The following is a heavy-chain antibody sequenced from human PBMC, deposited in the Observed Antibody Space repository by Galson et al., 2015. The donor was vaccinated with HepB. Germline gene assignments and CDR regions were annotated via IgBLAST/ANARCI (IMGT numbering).Heavy chain of an antibody. V-gene: IGHV3-23*01. D-gene: IGHD6-19*01. CDR3: ARVDGAVAGLDY. CDR1: GFTFDNYA. Sequence: SLRLSCAASGFTFDNYAMTWVRQAPGKGLEWVSAVSVDGGATYHADSVKSRFNISRDNSKNTLYLQMNSLTAEDTAVYYCARVDGAVAGLDYWGQGTLVTVSS. J-gene: IGHJ4*02. CDR2: VSVDGGAT.